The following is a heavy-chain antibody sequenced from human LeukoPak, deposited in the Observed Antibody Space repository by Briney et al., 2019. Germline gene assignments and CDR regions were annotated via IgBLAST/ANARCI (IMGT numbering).Heavy chain of an antibody. J-gene: IGHJ6*03. D-gene: IGHD4-11*01. Sequence: GGSLRLSCAASGFTFSSYWMSWVRQAPGKGLEWVANIKQGGSEKYYVDSVKGRFTISRDNAKNSLYLQMNSLRAEDTAVYYCAKDDYSSYYYMDVWGKGTTVTVSS. V-gene: IGHV3-7*01. CDR3: AKDDYSSYYYMDV. CDR2: IKQGGSEK. CDR1: GFTFSSYW.